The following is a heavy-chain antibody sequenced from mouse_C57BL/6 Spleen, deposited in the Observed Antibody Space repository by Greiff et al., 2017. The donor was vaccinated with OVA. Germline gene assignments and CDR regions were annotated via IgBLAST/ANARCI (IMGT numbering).Heavy chain of an antibody. V-gene: IGHV5-9*01. D-gene: IGHD1-1*01. CDR2: ISGGGGNT. CDR1: GFTFSSYT. Sequence: EVMLVESGGGLVKPGGSLQLSCAASGFTFSSYTMSWVRQTPEKRLEWVATISGGGGNTYYPDSVKGRFTISRDNAKNTLYLQMSSLRSEDTALYYCARAYYGSLDYWGQGTTLTVSS. CDR3: ARAYYGSLDY. J-gene: IGHJ2*01.